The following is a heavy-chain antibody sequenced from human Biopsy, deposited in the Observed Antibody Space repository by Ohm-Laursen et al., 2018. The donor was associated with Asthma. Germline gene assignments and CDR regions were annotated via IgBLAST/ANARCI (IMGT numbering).Heavy chain of an antibody. CDR2: ISVYNGNT. Sequence: SVKVSCKSSGYTFNSAGITWVRQAPGQVLEWMGWISVYNGNTKVAQKLQDRVTMITDTSTSTAYMELRSLRSDDTAVYFCARAVDYSHYYGIDVWGQGTTVTVS. J-gene: IGHJ6*02. CDR3: ARAVDYSHYYGIDV. D-gene: IGHD3-10*01. CDR1: GYTFNSAG. V-gene: IGHV1-18*01.